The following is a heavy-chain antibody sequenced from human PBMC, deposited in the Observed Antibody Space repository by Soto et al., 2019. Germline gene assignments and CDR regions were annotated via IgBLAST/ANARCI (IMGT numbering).Heavy chain of an antibody. CDR1: GGSISSGGYY. Sequence: SETLSLTCTVSGGSISSGGYYWSWIRQHPGKGLEWIGYIYYSGSTYYNPSLKSRVTISVDTSKNQFSLKLSSVTAADTAVYYCARDSNSNWFDPWGQGTLVTVSS. V-gene: IGHV4-31*03. CDR3: ARDSNSNWFDP. CDR2: IYYSGST. J-gene: IGHJ5*02.